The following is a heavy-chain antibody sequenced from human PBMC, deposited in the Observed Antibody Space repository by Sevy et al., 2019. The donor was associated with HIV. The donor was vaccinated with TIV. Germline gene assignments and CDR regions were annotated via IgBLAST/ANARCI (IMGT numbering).Heavy chain of an antibody. CDR1: GYTFPAFS. Sequence: GGSQRLSCTASGYTFPAFSFNWVHQAPGKGLEWLSYISTGTDHIYYADSAKGRFTISRDDAKNSVYLEMKSLRDQDTALYYCVRRGVDAYNVYFDLWGQGILVTVSS. J-gene: IGHJ4*02. D-gene: IGHD3-10*01. V-gene: IGHV3-21*05. CDR2: ISTGTDHI. CDR3: VRRGVDAYNVYFDL.